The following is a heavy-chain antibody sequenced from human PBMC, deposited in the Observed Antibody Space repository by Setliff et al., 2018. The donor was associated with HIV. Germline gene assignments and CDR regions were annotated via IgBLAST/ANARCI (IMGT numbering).Heavy chain of an antibody. D-gene: IGHD3-10*01. CDR1: GGSISSHY. CDR2: IYTSGRT. V-gene: IGHV4-59*08. Sequence: SETLSLTCTVSGGSISSHYWSWIRQPPGKGLEWIGHIYTSGRTNYNPSLKSRVTMSVGTSKNQFSLKLSSVTAADTAVYYCARQITMVRGVYQPYYYYYMDVWGKGTTVTVSS. J-gene: IGHJ6*03. CDR3: ARQITMVRGVYQPYYYYYMDV.